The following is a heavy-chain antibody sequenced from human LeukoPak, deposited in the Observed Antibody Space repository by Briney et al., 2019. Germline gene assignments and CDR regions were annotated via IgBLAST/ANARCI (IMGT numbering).Heavy chain of an antibody. D-gene: IGHD3-10*01. J-gene: IGHJ6*03. Sequence: SETLSLTCTVSGGSISSYYWSWIRQPPGKGLEWIGYIYYSGSTNYNPSLKSRVTISVDTSKNQFSLKLSSVTAADTAVYYCAREGGITMVRGIYYYYMDVWGKGTTVTVSS. CDR2: IYYSGST. V-gene: IGHV4-59*01. CDR1: GGSISSYY. CDR3: AREGGITMVRGIYYYYMDV.